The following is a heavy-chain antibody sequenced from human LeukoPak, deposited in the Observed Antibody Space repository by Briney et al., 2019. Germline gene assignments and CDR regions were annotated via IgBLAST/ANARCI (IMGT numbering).Heavy chain of an antibody. Sequence: QAGGSLRLSCAASGFTFSSYGMHWVRQAPGKGLEWVAAIWYDGSNKYYADSVKGRFTISRDNSKNTLYLQMNSLRAEDTAVYYCARDFYGDPRYYYYGMDVWGQGTTVTVSS. CDR1: GFTFSSYG. V-gene: IGHV3-33*01. CDR3: ARDFYGDPRYYYYGMDV. D-gene: IGHD4-17*01. CDR2: IWYDGSNK. J-gene: IGHJ6*02.